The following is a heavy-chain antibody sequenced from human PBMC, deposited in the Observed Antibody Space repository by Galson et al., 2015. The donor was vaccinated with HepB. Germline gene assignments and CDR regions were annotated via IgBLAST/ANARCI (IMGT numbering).Heavy chain of an antibody. CDR2: IKDDGSER. CDR1: GFTFSRYW. Sequence: SLRLSCAASGFTFSRYWMTWVRQAPGNGLEWVANIKDDGSERYYADSMKGRFTISRDNAKNSLYLQIDSLRAADTALYYCVIDMDVWGKGTTVTVPS. V-gene: IGHV3-7*01. CDR3: VIDMDV. J-gene: IGHJ6*03.